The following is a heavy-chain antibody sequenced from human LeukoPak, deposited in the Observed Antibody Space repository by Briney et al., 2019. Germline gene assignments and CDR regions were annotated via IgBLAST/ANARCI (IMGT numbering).Heavy chain of an antibody. Sequence: GGSLRLSCVVSGFTFDDYGMHWVRQGPGKGLEWVSLISGDGGRTYYADSVKGRFTISRDNSKNSLYLEMNSLRTEDTALYYCAKDILSGFYETFDYWGQGTLVTVSS. D-gene: IGHD6-19*01. CDR3: AKDILSGFYETFDY. CDR1: GFTFDDYG. V-gene: IGHV3-43*02. CDR2: ISGDGGRT. J-gene: IGHJ4*02.